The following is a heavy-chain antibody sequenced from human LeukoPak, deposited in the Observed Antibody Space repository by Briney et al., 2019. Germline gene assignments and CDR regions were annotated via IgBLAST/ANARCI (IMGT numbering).Heavy chain of an antibody. Sequence: ASVKVSCKVSGYTLTELSMRWVRQAPGKGLEWMGGFDPEDGETIYAQKFQGRVTMTEDTSTDTAYMELSSLRSEDTAVYYCATDRWELRAFDYWGQGTLVTVSS. V-gene: IGHV1-24*01. CDR2: FDPEDGET. CDR1: GYTLTELS. CDR3: ATDRWELRAFDY. J-gene: IGHJ4*02. D-gene: IGHD1-26*01.